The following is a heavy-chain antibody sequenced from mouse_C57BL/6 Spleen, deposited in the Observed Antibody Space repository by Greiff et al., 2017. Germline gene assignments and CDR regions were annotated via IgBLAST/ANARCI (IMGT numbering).Heavy chain of an antibody. Sequence: VQLQESDAELVKPGASVKISCKVSGYTFTDHTIHWMKQRPEQGLEWIGYIYPRDGSTKYNEKFKGKATLTADKSSSTAYMQLNSLTSEDSAVYFCARSEALYYGYEDYAMDYWGQGTSVTVSS. CDR2: IYPRDGST. D-gene: IGHD2-2*01. CDR3: ARSEALYYGYEDYAMDY. J-gene: IGHJ4*01. V-gene: IGHV1-78*01. CDR1: GYTFTDHT.